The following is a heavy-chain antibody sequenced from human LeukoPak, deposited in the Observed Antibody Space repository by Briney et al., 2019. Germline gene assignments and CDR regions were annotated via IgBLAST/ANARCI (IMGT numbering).Heavy chain of an antibody. CDR1: GFSFSSYS. V-gene: IGHV3-21*01. CDR3: AGDRPTGASRLFVVQ. D-gene: IGHD3-3*01. CDR2: MSSGSSYI. Sequence: PGGSLRLSCAASGFSFSSYSMTWVRQAPGKGLEWVSSMSSGSSYIYYADSVRGRFTISRDNAKNSLYLLMNSLRVEDTAVYYCAGDRPTGASRLFVVQWGQGTLVTVSS. J-gene: IGHJ4*02.